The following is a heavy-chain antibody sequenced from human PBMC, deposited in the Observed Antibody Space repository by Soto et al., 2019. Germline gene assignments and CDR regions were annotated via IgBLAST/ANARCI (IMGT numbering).Heavy chain of an antibody. Sequence: QVQLQESGPVLVKPSVTLSITCAVSGGSISSSNWWSWVRQPPGKGLEWIGEIYHSGSTNYNPSRKSRVTISVDKSKNQFSLKLSAVTAADTAVYYCARARGTDLAASGTFQHWGQGTLVTVAS. V-gene: IGHV4-4*02. J-gene: IGHJ1*01. D-gene: IGHD6-13*01. CDR2: IYHSGST. CDR3: ARARGTDLAASGTFQH. CDR1: GGSISSSNW.